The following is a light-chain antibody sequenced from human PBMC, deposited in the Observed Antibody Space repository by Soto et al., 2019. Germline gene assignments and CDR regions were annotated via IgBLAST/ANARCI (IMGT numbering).Light chain of an antibody. CDR3: QQYNNYPLT. Sequence: IQMTQSPSSLSASVGDSITVTCRASLDITNSLAWFQQKPGKAPKSLIYSGSPLQAGVPSRFGGSGSGTHFTLTIRGLQADDSATYYCQQYNNYPLTFGGGTKVEIK. J-gene: IGKJ4*01. CDR1: LDITNS. CDR2: SGS. V-gene: IGKV1-16*01.